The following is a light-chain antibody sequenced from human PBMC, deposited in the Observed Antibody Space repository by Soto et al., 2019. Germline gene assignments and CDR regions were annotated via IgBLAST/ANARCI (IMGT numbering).Light chain of an antibody. V-gene: IGKV1-27*01. CDR2: ASS. CDR1: QEINMY. Sequence: DIQMTQSPSSLSASVGDRVTITCRAGQEINMYLAWYQQKPGKVPKLLISASSTLQSGVPSRFSGSGSGTDFTLTISSLQPEDVATYYCQKYDGAPLTFGGGTKVEIK. CDR3: QKYDGAPLT. J-gene: IGKJ4*01.